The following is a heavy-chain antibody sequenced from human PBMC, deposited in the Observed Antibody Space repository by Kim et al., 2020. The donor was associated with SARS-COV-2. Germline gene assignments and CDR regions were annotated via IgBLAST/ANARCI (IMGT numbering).Heavy chain of an antibody. CDR2: IYAGDSET. D-gene: IGHD6-19*01. V-gene: IGHV5-51*01. Sequence: GESLKISCKASGYNFISYWIGWVRQMPGKGLEWMGIIYAGDSETRYSPPFQGQVTISVDTSISTAYLQWGNMKASDTAIYYCARQGSSGFLHWGQGTLVTVSA. J-gene: IGHJ4*02. CDR3: ARQGSSGFLH. CDR1: GYNFISYW.